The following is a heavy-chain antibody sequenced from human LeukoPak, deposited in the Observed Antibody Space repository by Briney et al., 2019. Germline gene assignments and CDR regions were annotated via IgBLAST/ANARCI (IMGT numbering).Heavy chain of an antibody. Sequence: GGSLRLSCAASGFTFSSYAMHWVRQAPGKGLEWVAVISYDGSNKYYADSVKGRFTISRDNSKNTLYLQMNSLRAEGTAVYYCARDLSLHRVWSYYFDYWGQGTLVTVSS. J-gene: IGHJ4*02. CDR1: GFTFSSYA. D-gene: IGHD2-8*02. CDR3: ARDLSLHRVWSYYFDY. CDR2: ISYDGSNK. V-gene: IGHV3-30*04.